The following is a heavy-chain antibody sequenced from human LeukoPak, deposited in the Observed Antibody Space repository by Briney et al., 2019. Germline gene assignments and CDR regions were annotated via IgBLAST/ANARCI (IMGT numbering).Heavy chain of an antibody. CDR1: GGSISSYY. J-gene: IGHJ3*02. D-gene: IGHD4-17*01. Sequence: PETLSLTCTVSGGSISSYYWSWIRQPPGKGLEWIGYIYYSGSTNYNPSLKSRVTISVDTSKNQFSLKLSSVTAADTAVYYCARGAGTTVTTKGAFDIWGQGTMVTVSS. CDR2: IYYSGST. CDR3: ARGAGTTVTTKGAFDI. V-gene: IGHV4-59*01.